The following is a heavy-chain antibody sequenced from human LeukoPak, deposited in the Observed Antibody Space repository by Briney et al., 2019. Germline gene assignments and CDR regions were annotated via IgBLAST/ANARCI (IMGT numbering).Heavy chain of an antibody. CDR2: IYYSGST. Sequence: SETLSLTCTVSGGSISSYYWSWIRQPPGKGLEWIGYIYYSGSTNYNPSLKSRVTISVDTSKNQFSLKLSSVTAADTAVYYCARGITIFGVDPDWGQGTLVTVSS. CDR1: GGSISSYY. CDR3: ARGITIFGVDPD. V-gene: IGHV4-59*08. D-gene: IGHD3-3*01. J-gene: IGHJ4*02.